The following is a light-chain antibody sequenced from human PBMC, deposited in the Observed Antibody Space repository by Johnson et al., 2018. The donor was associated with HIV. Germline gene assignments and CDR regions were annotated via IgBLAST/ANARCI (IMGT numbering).Light chain of an antibody. J-gene: IGLJ1*01. CDR2: ENS. CDR1: SSNIGNNY. Sequence: QSVLTQPPSVSAAPGQKVTISCSGSSSNIGNNYVSWYQQLPGTAPRLLIYENSNLPSGIPDRFSGSKSGTSATLAITGLQTGDEADYYCGTWERSLNAGGVFGTGTKVTVL. CDR3: GTWERSLNAGGV. V-gene: IGLV1-51*02.